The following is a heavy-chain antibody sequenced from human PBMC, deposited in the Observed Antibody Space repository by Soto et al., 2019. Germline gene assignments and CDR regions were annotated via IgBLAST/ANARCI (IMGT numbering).Heavy chain of an antibody. J-gene: IGHJ4*02. CDR2: IYTSGST. D-gene: IGHD6-19*01. CDR3: ARDQMYSSGWYLLY. V-gene: IGHV4-4*07. Sequence: SETLSLTCTVSGGSISSYYWSWIRQPAWKGLEWIGRIYTSGSTNYNPSLKSRVTMSVDTSKNQFSLKLSSVTAADTAVYYCARDQMYSSGWYLLYWGQGTLVTVSS. CDR1: GGSISSYY.